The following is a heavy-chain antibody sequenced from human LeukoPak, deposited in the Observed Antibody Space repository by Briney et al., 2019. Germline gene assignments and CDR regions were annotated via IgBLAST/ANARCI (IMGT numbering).Heavy chain of an antibody. CDR2: INWNGGST. CDR3: AASRSSGYDSAGDY. J-gene: IGHJ4*02. V-gene: IGHV3-20*04. Sequence: GGSLKLSCAASGFTFDDYGMSWVRQAPGKGLEWVSGINWNGGSTGYADSVKGRFTISRDNAKNSLYLQMNSLRAEDTALYYCAASRSSGYDSAGDYWGQGTLVTVSS. D-gene: IGHD5-12*01. CDR1: GFTFDDYG.